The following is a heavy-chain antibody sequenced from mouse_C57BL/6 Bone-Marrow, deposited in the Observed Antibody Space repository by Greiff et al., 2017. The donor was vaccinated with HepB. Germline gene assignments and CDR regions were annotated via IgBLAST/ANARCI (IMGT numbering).Heavy chain of an antibody. Sequence: QVQLQQSDAELVKPGASVKISCKVSGYTFTDHTIHWMKQRPEQGLEWIGYIYPRDGSTKYNEKLKGKATLTADKSSSTAYMQLNSLTSEDSAVYFCARANYYGSSSYYFDYWGQGTTLTVSS. J-gene: IGHJ2*01. V-gene: IGHV1-78*01. D-gene: IGHD1-1*01. CDR3: ARANYYGSSSYYFDY. CDR2: IYPRDGST. CDR1: GYTFTDHT.